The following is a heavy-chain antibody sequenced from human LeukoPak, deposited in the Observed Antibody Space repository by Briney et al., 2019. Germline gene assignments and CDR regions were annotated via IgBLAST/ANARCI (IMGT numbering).Heavy chain of an antibody. Sequence: SETLSLTCTVSGGSISSSSYYWGWIRQPPGKGLEWIGSIYYSGSTYYNPSLKSRVTISVDTSKSQFSLKLSSVTAADTAVYYCARDTGSMDYFDYWGQGTLVTVSS. J-gene: IGHJ4*02. CDR1: GGSISSSSYY. CDR2: IYYSGST. CDR3: ARDTGSMDYFDY. D-gene: IGHD2/OR15-2a*01. V-gene: IGHV4-39*07.